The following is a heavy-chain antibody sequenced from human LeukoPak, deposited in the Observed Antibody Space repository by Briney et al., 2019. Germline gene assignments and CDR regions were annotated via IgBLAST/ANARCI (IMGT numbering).Heavy chain of an antibody. CDR3: ARDPWGGNFDV. CDR2: ISSSSSYI. D-gene: IGHD3-16*01. V-gene: IGHV3-21*01. CDR1: GFTFSSYS. Sequence: GGSLRLSCAASGFTFSSYSMNWVRQAPGKGLEWVSSISSSSSYIYYADSVKGRFTISRDNSKNTLYLQMNRLRAEDTAVYYCARDPWGGNFDVWGQGTMVTVSS. J-gene: IGHJ3*01.